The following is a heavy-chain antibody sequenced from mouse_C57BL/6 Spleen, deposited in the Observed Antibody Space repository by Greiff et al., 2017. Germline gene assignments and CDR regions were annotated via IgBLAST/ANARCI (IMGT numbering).Heavy chain of an antibody. J-gene: IGHJ3*01. CDR2: IYPGDGDT. CDR3: ARYYYGSQAWFAY. D-gene: IGHD1-1*01. V-gene: IGHV1-80*01. Sequence: VQLQQSGAELVKPGASVKISCKASGYAFSSYWMNWVKQRPGKGLEWIGQIYPGDGDTNYNGKFKGKATLTADKSSSTAYMQLSSLTSEDSAVYFGARYYYGSQAWFAYWGQGTLVTVSA. CDR1: GYAFSSYW.